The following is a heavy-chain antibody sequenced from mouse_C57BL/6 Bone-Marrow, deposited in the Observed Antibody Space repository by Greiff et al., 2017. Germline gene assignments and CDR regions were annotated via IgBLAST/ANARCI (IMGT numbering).Heavy chain of an antibody. Sequence: VKLMESGPGLVQPSQSLSITCTVSGFSLTSYGVHWVRQSPGKGLEWLGVIWSGGSTDYNAAFISRLSISKDNSKSQVFFKMNSLQADDTAIYYCARGWLRRGYFDVWGTGTTVTVSS. V-gene: IGHV2-2*01. J-gene: IGHJ1*03. CDR2: IWSGGST. CDR1: GFSLTSYG. D-gene: IGHD2-2*01. CDR3: ARGWLRRGYFDV.